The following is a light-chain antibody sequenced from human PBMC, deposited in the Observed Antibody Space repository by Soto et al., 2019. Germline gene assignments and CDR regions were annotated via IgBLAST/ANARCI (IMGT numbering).Light chain of an antibody. CDR1: QSITTY. J-gene: IGKJ5*01. CDR3: LHRSDWPPGIT. Sequence: VLTQSPATLSLSPGERATLSCRASQSITTYLAWYQQRPGQAPRLLISDASNRVPGVPVRFSGSGSGTGFTLTISNLEPEDFAVYYCLHRSDWPPGITFGHGTRLDIK. V-gene: IGKV3-11*01. CDR2: DAS.